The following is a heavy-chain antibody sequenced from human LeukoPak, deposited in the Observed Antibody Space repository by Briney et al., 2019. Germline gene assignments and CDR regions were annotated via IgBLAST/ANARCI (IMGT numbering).Heavy chain of an antibody. V-gene: IGHV4-38-2*02. J-gene: IGHJ4*02. Sequence: SETVSLTCTVSGYSICSGYYWGWIRQPPGKGLEWIWSIYRNGSTYYNPSLKSRVTISVDTSKNQFSLKLSSVTGADTAVYYCAREDSGIYRSGSILDYWGQGTLVTVSS. D-gene: IGHD3-10*01. CDR1: GYSICSGYY. CDR3: AREDSGIYRSGSILDY. CDR2: IYRNGST.